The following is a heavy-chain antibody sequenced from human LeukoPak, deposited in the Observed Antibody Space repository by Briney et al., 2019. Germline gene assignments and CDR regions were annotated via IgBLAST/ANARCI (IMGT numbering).Heavy chain of an antibody. Sequence: SETLSLTCTVSGVSISSSNSYWGWIRQPPGKGLEWIGSIYHSGSTYYNPSLKSRVTISVDTSKNQFSLKLTSVTAADTAVYYCARGPYKYDGSGAFDIWGQGTMVTVSS. CDR1: GVSISSSNSY. CDR3: ARGPYKYDGSGAFDI. V-gene: IGHV4-39*07. D-gene: IGHD3-22*01. J-gene: IGHJ3*02. CDR2: IYHSGST.